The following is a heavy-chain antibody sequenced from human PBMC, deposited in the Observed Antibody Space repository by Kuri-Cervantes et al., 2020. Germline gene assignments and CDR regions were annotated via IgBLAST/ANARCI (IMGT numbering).Heavy chain of an antibody. CDR1: GGFISSYY. J-gene: IGHJ4*02. CDR2: IYYSGST. D-gene: IGHD3-10*01. CDR3: ARDRQWFGEYDY. Sequence: SETLSLTCIVSGGFISSYYWSWIRQPPGRGLEWIGYIYYSGSTNYNPSLKSRVTISVDTSKNQLSLKLSSVTAADTAVYYCARDRQWFGEYDYWGQGTLVTVSS. V-gene: IGHV4-59*01.